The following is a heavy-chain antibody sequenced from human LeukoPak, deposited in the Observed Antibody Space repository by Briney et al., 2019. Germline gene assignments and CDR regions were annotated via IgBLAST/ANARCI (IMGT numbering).Heavy chain of an antibody. Sequence: SETLSLTCTVSGGSISSGSYYWSWIRQPAGKGLEWIGRIYTSGSTNYNPSLKSRVTISVDTSKNQFSLKLSSVTAADTAVYYCARDQVGYYYYYMDVWGKGTTVTVSS. D-gene: IGHD2-15*01. J-gene: IGHJ6*03. CDR3: ARDQVGYYYYYMDV. CDR1: GGSISSGSYY. V-gene: IGHV4-61*02. CDR2: IYTSGST.